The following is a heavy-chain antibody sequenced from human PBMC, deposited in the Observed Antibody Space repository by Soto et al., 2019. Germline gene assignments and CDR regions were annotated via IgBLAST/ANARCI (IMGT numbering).Heavy chain of an antibody. CDR1: GGTFSSYA. J-gene: IGHJ5*02. CDR3: DYSMVRGVRRTNWFDP. CDR2: IIPIFGTA. Sequence: QVQLVQSGAEVKKPGSSVKVSCKASGGTFSSYAISWVRQAPGQGLEWMGGIIPIFGTANYAPMFQGRVTVAADECTSTAYMELSSLRSEDTAVYYCDYSMVRGVRRTNWFDPWGQGTLVTVSS. D-gene: IGHD3-10*01. V-gene: IGHV1-69*01.